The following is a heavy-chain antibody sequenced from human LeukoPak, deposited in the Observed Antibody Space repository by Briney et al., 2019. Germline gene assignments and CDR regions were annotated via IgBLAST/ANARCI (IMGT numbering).Heavy chain of an antibody. CDR1: GFTFSDYG. CDR2: ISYDGSNK. D-gene: IGHD3-10*02. Sequence: GRSLRLSCAASGFTFSDYGMHWVRQAPGKGLEWVAVISYDGSNKYYADSEKGRFTISRDNSKNTLYLQMNSLRAEDTAVYYCAKDARFGELLRTPPAALDYWGQGTLVTVSS. V-gene: IGHV3-30*18. CDR3: AKDARFGELLRTPPAALDY. J-gene: IGHJ4*02.